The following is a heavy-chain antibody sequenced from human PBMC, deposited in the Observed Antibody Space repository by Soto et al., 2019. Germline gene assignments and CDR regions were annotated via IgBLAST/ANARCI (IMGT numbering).Heavy chain of an antibody. V-gene: IGHV2-26*01. D-gene: IGHD7-27*01. Sequence: SGPTLVNPTETLTLTCTVSGFSLSNARVGVSWIRQPPGKALEWLAHIFSNDEKSHSTSLKSRLTISKDTSKSQVGLTMTNMDPVDTAKYYCARIPTSWGLLYGMDVWGQGTTVTVSS. CDR3: ARIPTSWGLLYGMDV. J-gene: IGHJ6*02. CDR2: IFSNDEK. CDR1: GFSLSNARVG.